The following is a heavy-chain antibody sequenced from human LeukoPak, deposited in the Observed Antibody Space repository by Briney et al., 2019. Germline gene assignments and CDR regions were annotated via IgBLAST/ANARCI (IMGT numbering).Heavy chain of an antibody. Sequence: ASVKVSCKASGYTFTSYYMHWVRQAPGQGLEWVGIINPSGGSTSYAQKFQGRVTMTRDTSTSTVYMELSSLRSEDTAVYYCARDCPLLRYFDWLPTYYYYGMDIWGQGTTVTVSS. J-gene: IGHJ6*02. D-gene: IGHD3-9*01. CDR2: INPSGGST. V-gene: IGHV1-46*01. CDR3: ARDCPLLRYFDWLPTYYYYGMDI. CDR1: GYTFTSYY.